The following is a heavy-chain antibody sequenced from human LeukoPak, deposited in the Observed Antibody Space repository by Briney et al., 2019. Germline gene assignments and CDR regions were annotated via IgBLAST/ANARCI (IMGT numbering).Heavy chain of an antibody. CDR1: GGSISSYY. CDR2: IYYSGST. J-gene: IGHJ5*02. V-gene: IGHV4-59*01. D-gene: IGHD3-10*01. Sequence: SETLSLTCTVSGGSISSYYWSWIRQPPGKGLEWIGYIYYSGSTNYNPSLKSRVTISVDTSKNQFSLKLSSVTAADTAVYYCARALWFGELLVWFDPWGQGTLVTVSS. CDR3: ARALWFGELLVWFDP.